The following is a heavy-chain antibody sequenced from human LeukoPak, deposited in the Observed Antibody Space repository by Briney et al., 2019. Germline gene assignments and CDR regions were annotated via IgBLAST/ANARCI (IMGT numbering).Heavy chain of an antibody. CDR3: ARALYYYDQAMGY. CDR1: GGSISSYY. CDR2: IYYSGST. Sequence: KPSETLSLTCTVSGGSISSYYWSWIRQPPGKGLEWIGYIYYSGSTNYNPSLKSRVTISVDTSKNQFSLKLSSVTAADTAVYYCARALYYYDQAMGYWGQGTLVTVSS. D-gene: IGHD3-22*01. J-gene: IGHJ4*02. V-gene: IGHV4-59*01.